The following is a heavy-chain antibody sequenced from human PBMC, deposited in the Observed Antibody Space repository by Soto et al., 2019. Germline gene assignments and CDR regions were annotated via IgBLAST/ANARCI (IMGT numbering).Heavy chain of an antibody. J-gene: IGHJ5*02. Sequence: QVQLQQWGAGLLKPSETLSLTCAVYGGSFSGYYWSWIRQPPGKGLEWIGEINHSGSTNYNPSLKSRVTISVDTSKNQFYMKLSSVTAADTAVYYCARGVAAAGYCSSPSCYNWFDPWGQGTLVTVSS. CDR3: ARGVAAAGYCSSPSCYNWFDP. CDR2: INHSGST. CDR1: GGSFSGYY. V-gene: IGHV4-34*01. D-gene: IGHD2-2*01.